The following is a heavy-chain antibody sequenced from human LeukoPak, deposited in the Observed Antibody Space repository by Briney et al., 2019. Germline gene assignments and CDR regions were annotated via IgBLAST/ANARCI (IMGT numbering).Heavy chain of an antibody. V-gene: IGHV1-2*02. CDR1: GYTFTGYF. J-gene: IGHJ2*01. CDR3: ARGMNWRASIWYFDL. Sequence: ASVKVSCKASGYTFTGYFLHWVRQAPEQGLEWMGWINPNTGDTDSAQKFQGRVTMARDTSIFTAYMELSSLRSDDTAVYYCARGMNWRASIWYFDLWGRGTLVAVSS. CDR2: INPNTGDT.